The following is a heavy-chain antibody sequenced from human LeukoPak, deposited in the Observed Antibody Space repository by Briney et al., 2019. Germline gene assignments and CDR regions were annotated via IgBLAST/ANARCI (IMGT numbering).Heavy chain of an antibody. D-gene: IGHD5-18*01. CDR3: ARHVGYSYGRIDY. V-gene: IGHV4-38-2*02. Sequence: ASETLSLTCTVSGYSISSGYYWGWIRPPPGKGLEWIGRIYHSGSTYYNPSLKGRVTISVDTSKNQFSLKLSSVTAADTAVYYCARHVGYSYGRIDYWGQGTLVTVSS. CDR1: GYSISSGYY. CDR2: IYHSGST. J-gene: IGHJ4*02.